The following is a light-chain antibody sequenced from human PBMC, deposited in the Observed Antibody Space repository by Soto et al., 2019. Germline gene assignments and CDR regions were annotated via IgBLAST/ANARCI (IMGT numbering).Light chain of an antibody. CDR2: EVS. Sequence: QSALTQPASVSGSPGQSITISCTGTSSDVGSENYVSWYQHHPGKAPKVMIYEVSNRPSGVSNRFSGSKFGNTASLTISGLQAEDEGDYYCSSYKRTDTVMLFGGGTKVTVL. V-gene: IGLV2-14*01. CDR3: SSYKRTDTVML. CDR1: SSDVGSENY. J-gene: IGLJ2*01.